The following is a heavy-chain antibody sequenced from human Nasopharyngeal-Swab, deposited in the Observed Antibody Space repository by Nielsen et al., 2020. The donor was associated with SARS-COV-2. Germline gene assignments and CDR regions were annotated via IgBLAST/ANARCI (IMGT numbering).Heavy chain of an antibody. Sequence: ASVKVSCKASGYTFTGYDMHWVRQAPGQGLEWMGRINPNSGGTNYAQKFQGRVTMTRDTSISTDYMGLSRLSSDDTAMYDCARVSGYYYYMDVWGKGTTVTVSS. CDR3: ARVSGYYYYMDV. CDR1: GYTFTGYD. CDR2: INPNSGGT. J-gene: IGHJ6*03. V-gene: IGHV1-2*06.